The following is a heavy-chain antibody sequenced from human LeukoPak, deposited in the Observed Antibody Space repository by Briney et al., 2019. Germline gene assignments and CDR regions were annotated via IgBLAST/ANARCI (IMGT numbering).Heavy chain of an antibody. J-gene: IGHJ4*02. CDR1: GFTFSSYG. CDR2: ISYDGSNK. V-gene: IGHV3-30*18. D-gene: IGHD2-2*01. Sequence: PGRSLGLSCAASGFTFSSYGMHWVRQAPGKGLEWVAVISYDGSNKYYADSVKGRFTISRDNSKNTLYLQMNSLRAEDTAVYYCAKSNREDTVVVPAALRDYYFDYWGQGTLVTVSS. CDR3: AKSNREDTVVVPAALRDYYFDY.